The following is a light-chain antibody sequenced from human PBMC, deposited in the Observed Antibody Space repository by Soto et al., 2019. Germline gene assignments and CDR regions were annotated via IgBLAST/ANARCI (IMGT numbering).Light chain of an antibody. J-gene: IGLJ3*02. CDR1: SSDVGGYAY. CDR3: CSYAGSYTWV. CDR2: DVS. V-gene: IGLV2-11*01. Sequence: QSVLTQPRSVSGSPGQSVTISCTGTSSDVGGYAYVSWYHHHPGKAPKLIIYDVSKRPSGVPDRFSGSKSANTASLTISGLQAEDEADYYCCSYAGSYTWVFGGGTQLTVL.